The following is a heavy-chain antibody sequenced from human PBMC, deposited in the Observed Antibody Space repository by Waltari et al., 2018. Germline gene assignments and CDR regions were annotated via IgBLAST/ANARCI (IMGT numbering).Heavy chain of an antibody. CDR2: IYYSGST. Sequence: QVQLQESGPGLVKPSETLSLTCTVSGGSISSYYWSWIRQPPGKGLEWIGYIYYSGSTNYNPSLKSRVTISVDTSKNQFSLKLSSVTAADTAVYYCARWAAAGPYYYYGMDVWGQGTTVTVSS. D-gene: IGHD6-13*01. CDR3: ARWAAAGPYYYYGMDV. V-gene: IGHV4-59*01. CDR1: GGSISSYY. J-gene: IGHJ6*02.